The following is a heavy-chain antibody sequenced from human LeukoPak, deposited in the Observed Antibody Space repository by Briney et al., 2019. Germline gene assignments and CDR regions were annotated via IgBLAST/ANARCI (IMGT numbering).Heavy chain of an antibody. D-gene: IGHD3-22*01. CDR3: ARRWKRIKSYYYDSSGHPTYAFDI. Sequence: SETLSLTCTVSGGSISSYYWSWIRQPPGKGLEWIGYIYYSGSTNYNPSLKSRVTISVDTSKNQFSLKPSSVTAADTAVYYCARRWKRIKSYYYDSSGHPTYAFDIWGQGTMVTVSS. CDR1: GGSISSYY. CDR2: IYYSGST. V-gene: IGHV4-59*01. J-gene: IGHJ3*02.